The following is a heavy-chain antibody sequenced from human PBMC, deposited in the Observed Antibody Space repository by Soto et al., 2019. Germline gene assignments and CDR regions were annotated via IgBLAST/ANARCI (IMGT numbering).Heavy chain of an antibody. CDR3: ANEHRFGEGGVGFDY. J-gene: IGHJ4*02. CDR2: IIPILGIA. CDR1: GGTFSSYT. D-gene: IGHD3-10*01. Sequence: QVQLVQSGAEVKKPGSSVKVSCKASGGTFSSYTISWVRQAPGQGLEWMGRIIPILGIANYAQKFQGRVTITADKSTSTAYMELSSLRSEDTAVYYCANEHRFGEGGVGFDYWGQGTLVTVSS. V-gene: IGHV1-69*02.